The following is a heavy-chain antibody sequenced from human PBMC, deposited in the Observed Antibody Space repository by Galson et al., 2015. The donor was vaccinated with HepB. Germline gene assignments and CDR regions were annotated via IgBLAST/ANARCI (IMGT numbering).Heavy chain of an antibody. J-gene: IGHJ4*02. CDR2: IIPILGIA. CDR1: GGTFSSYA. CDR3: ARRTTVTTGGFDY. Sequence: SVKVSCKASGGTFSSYAINWVRQAPGQGLEWMGGIIPILGIADYAQKFQGRVTITADKSTTTAYMELSSLRSEDTAVYYCARRTTVTTGGFDYWGQGTLVTVSS. V-gene: IGHV1-69*10. D-gene: IGHD4-17*01.